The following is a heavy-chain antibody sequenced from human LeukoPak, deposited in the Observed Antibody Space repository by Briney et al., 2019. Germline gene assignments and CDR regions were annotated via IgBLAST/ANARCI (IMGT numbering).Heavy chain of an antibody. J-gene: IGHJ4*02. V-gene: IGHV3-23*01. CDR2: ISGSGGGT. CDR3: AKDRMVRGVIPYY. CDR1: GFTFSSYA. Sequence: PGGSLRLSCAASGFTFSSYAMSWVHQAPGKGLEWVSAISGSGGGTYYADSVKGRFTISRDNSKNTLYLQMNSLRAEDTAVYYCAKDRMVRGVIPYYWGQGTLVTVSS. D-gene: IGHD3-10*01.